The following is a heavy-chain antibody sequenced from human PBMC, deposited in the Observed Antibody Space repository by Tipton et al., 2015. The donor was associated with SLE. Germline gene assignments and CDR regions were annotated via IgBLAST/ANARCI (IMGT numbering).Heavy chain of an antibody. Sequence: TLSLTCAVYGGSFSGYYWSWIRQPAGKGLEWIGYIYTSGSTNYNPSLKSRVTISVDTSKNQFSLKLSSVTAADTAVYYCARGGGIAARRGGDYWGQGTLVTVSS. CDR2: IYTSGST. V-gene: IGHV4-4*09. J-gene: IGHJ4*02. CDR1: GGSFSGYY. CDR3: ARGGGIAARRGGDY. D-gene: IGHD6-6*01.